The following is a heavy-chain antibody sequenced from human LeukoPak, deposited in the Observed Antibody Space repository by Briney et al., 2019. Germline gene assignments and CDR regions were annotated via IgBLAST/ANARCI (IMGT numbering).Heavy chain of an antibody. Sequence: GGSLRLSCAASGFTFSTFAMIWVRQPPGKGLEWVSSIFPSGGEIHYADSVRGRFTISRDNSKSTLSLQMNSLRAEDTAIYYCATYRQVLLPFESWGQGTLVTASS. CDR2: IFPSGGEI. CDR1: GFTFSTFA. V-gene: IGHV3-23*01. D-gene: IGHD2-8*02. J-gene: IGHJ4*02. CDR3: ATYRQVLLPFES.